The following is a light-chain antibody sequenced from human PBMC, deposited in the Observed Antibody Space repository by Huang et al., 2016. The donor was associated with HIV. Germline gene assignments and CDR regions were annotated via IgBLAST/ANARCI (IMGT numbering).Light chain of an antibody. CDR3: QQYNNWPGT. Sequence: EIVMTQSPATLSVSPGERATLSCSASQSVSSNLAWYQQKPGQAPRFSGSGSGTEFTLTISSLQSEDFAVYYCQQYNNWPGTFGPGTKVDIK. J-gene: IGKJ3*01. CDR1: QSVSSN. V-gene: IGKV3-15*01.